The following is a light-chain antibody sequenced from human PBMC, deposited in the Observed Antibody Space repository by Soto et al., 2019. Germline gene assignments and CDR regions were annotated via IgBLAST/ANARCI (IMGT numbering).Light chain of an antibody. CDR3: PQSYSTPRT. V-gene: IGKV1-39*01. CDR2: AAS. Sequence: DIQMTQSPSSLSASVGDRVTITCRASQSISSYLNCYQQKPGKAPNLLIYAASRLQSGVPSTFSGSKSGTDFPLSIRRLPPEDLATYYCPQSYSTPRTFGQGTQVEIK. CDR1: QSISSY. J-gene: IGKJ1*01.